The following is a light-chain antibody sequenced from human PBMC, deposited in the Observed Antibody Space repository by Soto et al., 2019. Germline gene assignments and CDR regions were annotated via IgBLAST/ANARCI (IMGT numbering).Light chain of an antibody. J-gene: IGKJ1*01. CDR2: GAS. V-gene: IGKV3-20*01. CDR1: QSIRSPF. CDR3: GSDEWT. Sequence: EIVLTQSPATLSLSPGERATLSCRASQSIRSPFLAWYQQTPGQAPRLFIHGASSRATGIPDRFSGSGSGTDFTLTISRLEPEDFAVYYCGSDEWTFGQGTKVE.